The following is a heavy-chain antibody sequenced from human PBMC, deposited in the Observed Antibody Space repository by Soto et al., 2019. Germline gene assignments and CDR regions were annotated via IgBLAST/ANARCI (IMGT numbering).Heavy chain of an antibody. Sequence: GGSVKDSCKASGYGFTGYNIHWVRQAPGQGLEWMGWINPNSGGTNYAQKFQGRVTMTRDTSITTAYMELRSDDTAVYYCAREGGGSSKYLHHWGQGTLVTVSS. V-gene: IGHV1-2*02. CDR1: GYGFTGYN. CDR3: AREGGGSSKYLHH. J-gene: IGHJ1*01. CDR2: INPNSGGT. D-gene: IGHD6-6*01.